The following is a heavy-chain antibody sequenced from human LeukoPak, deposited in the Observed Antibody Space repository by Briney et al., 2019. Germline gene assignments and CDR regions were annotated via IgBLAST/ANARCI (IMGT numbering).Heavy chain of an antibody. D-gene: IGHD2-8*01. CDR2: INHSGTT. CDR3: ARLSPGLDIVLMVYANDAFDI. V-gene: IGHV4-34*01. CDR1: GMSLTDYY. J-gene: IGHJ3*02. Sequence: SETLSLTGGVSGMSLTDYYWTWIRHSPGKGLEWIGEINHSGTTNYNPSLKSRVTISVDTSKNQFSLKLSSVTAADTAVYYCARLSPGLDIVLMVYANDAFDIWGQGTLVTVSS.